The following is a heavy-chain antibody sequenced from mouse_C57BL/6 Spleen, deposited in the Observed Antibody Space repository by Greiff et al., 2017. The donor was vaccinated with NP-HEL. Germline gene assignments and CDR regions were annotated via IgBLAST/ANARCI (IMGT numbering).Heavy chain of an antibody. V-gene: IGHV14-3*02. D-gene: IGHD3-3*01. Sequence: EVQLQQSGAELVKSGATVKLSCPASGLNLKDTYMHWLTQWPEQGLEWIGRIDPPNGNTKYDPKFQGTATITADTSSITDYLQLSRLTSEDTAVYYCARRARTWCQGTTLTVSS. CDR1: GLNLKDTY. CDR3: ARRART. J-gene: IGHJ2*01. CDR2: IDPPNGNT.